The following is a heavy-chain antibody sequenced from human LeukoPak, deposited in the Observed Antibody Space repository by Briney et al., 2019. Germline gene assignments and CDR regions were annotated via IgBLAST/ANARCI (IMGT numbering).Heavy chain of an antibody. CDR3: DTRPRY. Sequence: GGSLRLSCVGSGLTFSSYDMNWVRQAPGKGLEWISYISNSGNTIYYADSVKGRFTISRDNAKNSLYLQMNSLRAEDTAVYYCDTRPRYWGQGALVTVSS. CDR1: GLTFSSYD. CDR2: ISNSGNTI. J-gene: IGHJ4*02. D-gene: IGHD2-2*01. V-gene: IGHV3-48*03.